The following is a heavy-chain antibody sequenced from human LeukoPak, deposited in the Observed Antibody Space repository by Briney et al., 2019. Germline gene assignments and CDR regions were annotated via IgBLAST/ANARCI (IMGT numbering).Heavy chain of an antibody. J-gene: IGHJ4*02. CDR3: VRVGYTNYGIDY. D-gene: IGHD4-11*01. CDR2: ICYDGSNK. V-gene: IGHV3-33*01. CDR1: GFTFSSYG. Sequence: GRSLRLSCAVSGFTFSSYGMHWVRQAPGKGLEWVAVICYDGSNKYYADSVKGRFTISRDSSKNTLDLQMNSLRAEDTAVYYCVRVGYTNYGIDYWGQGTLVTASS.